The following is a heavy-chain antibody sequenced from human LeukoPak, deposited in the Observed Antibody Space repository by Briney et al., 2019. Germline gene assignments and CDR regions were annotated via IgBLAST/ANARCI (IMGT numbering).Heavy chain of an antibody. J-gene: IGHJ4*02. CDR1: GXTFSSYA. CDR2: VSTSGGGT. CDR3: AKRYNSEYLAPVQN. D-gene: IGHD1-1*01. V-gene: IGHV3-23*01. Sequence: PGGSLRLSCAASGXTFSSYAMTWVRQAPGKGLEWVSTVSTSGGGTYYADSVKGRFTISRDNSKNTLYLQMNSLRAEDTAVYYCAKRYNSEYLAPVQNWGQGTLVTVSS.